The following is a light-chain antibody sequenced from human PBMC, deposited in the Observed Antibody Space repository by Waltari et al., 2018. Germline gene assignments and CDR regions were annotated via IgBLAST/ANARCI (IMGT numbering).Light chain of an antibody. CDR1: SSDVGSYNL. J-gene: IGLJ3*02. CDR2: EVT. CDR3: CSYAGSNNLM. V-gene: IGLV2-23*02. Sequence: SALTQPASVSGSPGQSITIPCTGTSSDVGSYNLVPWYQQYPGKAPKPLIYEVTKRPSGVSDRFSGSKSGNTASLTISGLQAEDESDYYCCSYAGSNNLMFGGGTTLTVL.